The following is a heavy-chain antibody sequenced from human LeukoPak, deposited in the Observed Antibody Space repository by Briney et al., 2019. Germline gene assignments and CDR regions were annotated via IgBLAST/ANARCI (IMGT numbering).Heavy chain of an antibody. CDR1: GGTFSSYA. CDR3: ARDDKGDWFDP. CDR2: IIPIFGTA. D-gene: IGHD3-9*01. J-gene: IGHJ5*02. Sequence: ASVKVSCKASGGTFSSYAISWVRQAPGQGLEWMGGIIPIFGTANYAQKFQGRVTITTDESTSTAYMELRSLRSDDTAVYYCARDDKGDWFDPWGQGTLVTVSS. V-gene: IGHV1-69*05.